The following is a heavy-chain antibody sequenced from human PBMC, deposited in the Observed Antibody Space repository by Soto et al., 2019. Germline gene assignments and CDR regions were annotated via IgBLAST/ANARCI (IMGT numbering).Heavy chain of an antibody. V-gene: IGHV3-23*01. D-gene: IGHD1-26*01. CDR2: ISGRGGST. Sequence: GGSLRLSCAASGFTFSSYAMSWVRQAPGKGLEWVSAISGRGGSTYYADSVKGLFTISRDNSKNTLYLQMNSLRAADTAVYYCAKDGMGSYFDYWGQGTLVTVSS. CDR1: GFTFSSYA. J-gene: IGHJ4*02. CDR3: AKDGMGSYFDY.